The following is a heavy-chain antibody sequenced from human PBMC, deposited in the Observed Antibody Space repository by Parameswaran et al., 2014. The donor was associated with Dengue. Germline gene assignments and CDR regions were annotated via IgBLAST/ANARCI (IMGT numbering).Heavy chain of an antibody. CDR3: ASSYYYDSSGPLDY. V-gene: IGHV4-59*13. J-gene: IGHJ4*02. D-gene: IGHD3-22*01. Sequence: PGKGLEWIGYIYYSGSTNYNPSLKSRVTISVDTSKNQFSLKLSSVTAADTAVYYCASSYYYDSSGPLDYWGQGTLVTVSS. CDR2: IYYSGST.